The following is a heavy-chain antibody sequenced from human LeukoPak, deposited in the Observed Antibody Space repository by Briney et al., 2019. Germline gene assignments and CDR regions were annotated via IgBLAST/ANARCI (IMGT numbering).Heavy chain of an antibody. D-gene: IGHD6-19*01. CDR3: ARQIFDIAVAGGLNWFDP. CDR2: IYYSGGT. J-gene: IGHJ5*02. CDR1: GGSISSSSYY. Sequence: PSETLSLTCTVSGGSISSSSYYWGWIHQPPGKGLEWIGSIYYSGGTYYNPSLKSRVTISVDTSKNQFSLKLSSVTAADTAVYYCARQIFDIAVAGGLNWFDPWGQGTLVTVSS. V-gene: IGHV4-39*01.